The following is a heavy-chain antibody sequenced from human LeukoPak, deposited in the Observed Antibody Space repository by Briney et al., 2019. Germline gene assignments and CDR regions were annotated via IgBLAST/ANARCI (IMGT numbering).Heavy chain of an antibody. CDR1: GGSISSFY. J-gene: IGHJ6*02. Sequence: SETLSLTCTVSGGSISSFYWSWIRQPPGKGLEWIGYIFYSGSTNYNPSLKSRVPMSVATSKNQFSLKLSSVTAADTAVYYCARHTPVPLPSGFYFEMDVWGQGTTVTVSS. CDR2: IFYSGST. V-gene: IGHV4-59*08. D-gene: IGHD2-15*01. CDR3: ARHTPVPLPSGFYFEMDV.